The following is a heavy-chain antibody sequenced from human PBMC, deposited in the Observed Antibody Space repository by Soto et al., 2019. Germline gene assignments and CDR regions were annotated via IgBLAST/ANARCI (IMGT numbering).Heavy chain of an antibody. CDR3: ARDRKVRGVKTNVDAFDI. Sequence: SETLSLTCTVSGGSISSYYWSWIRQPPGKGLEWIGYIYYSGSTNYNPSLKSRVTISVDTSKNQFSLKLSSVTAADTAVYYCARDRKVRGVKTNVDAFDIWGQGTMVTVSS. J-gene: IGHJ3*02. CDR1: GGSISSYY. CDR2: IYYSGST. D-gene: IGHD3-10*01. V-gene: IGHV4-59*01.